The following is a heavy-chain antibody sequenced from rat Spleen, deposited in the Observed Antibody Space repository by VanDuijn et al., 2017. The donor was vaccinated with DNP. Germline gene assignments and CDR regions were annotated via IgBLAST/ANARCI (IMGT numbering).Heavy chain of an antibody. Sequence: EVQLVESGGGLVQPGRSLKLSCAASGFTFSNYGMAWVRQAPKKGLEWVATISTSGGSTYYRDSVKGRFTISRDNAKSTLYLQMDSLRSEDTATYYCTTDMYTTDCFAYWGQGTLVTVSS. D-gene: IGHD1-6*01. V-gene: IGHV5-27*01. CDR1: GFTFSNYG. J-gene: IGHJ3*01. CDR2: ISTSGGST. CDR3: TTDMYTTDCFAY.